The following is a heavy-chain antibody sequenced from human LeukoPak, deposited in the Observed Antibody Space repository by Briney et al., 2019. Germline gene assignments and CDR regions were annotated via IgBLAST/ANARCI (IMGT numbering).Heavy chain of an antibody. CDR3: ARDRAAGSSDY. Sequence: ASVKVSCKASGGTFSSYAISWVRQAPGQGLEWMGWISAYNGNTNYAQNFPDRVTMTTDTSTSTVYMELRSLRSDDTAVYYCARDRAAGSSDYWGQGTLVTVSS. D-gene: IGHD2-15*01. CDR2: ISAYNGNT. J-gene: IGHJ4*02. CDR1: GGTFSSYA. V-gene: IGHV1-18*01.